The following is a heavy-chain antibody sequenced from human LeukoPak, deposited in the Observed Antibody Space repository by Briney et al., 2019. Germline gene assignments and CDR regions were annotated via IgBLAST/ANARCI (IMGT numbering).Heavy chain of an antibody. CDR2: ISSSGSTI. D-gene: IGHD5-18*01. J-gene: IGHJ4*02. CDR1: GFTFSNNC. CDR3: ARDPNSYCCEGDY. Sequence: AGSLSLSCAASGFTFSNNCMTWVRNPPPPGLEWDSYISSSGSTIYYADSVKGRFTISRDNAMNSLYLQMNSLRAEDTAVYYCARDPNSYCCEGDYWGQGTLVTVSS. V-gene: IGHV3-11*04.